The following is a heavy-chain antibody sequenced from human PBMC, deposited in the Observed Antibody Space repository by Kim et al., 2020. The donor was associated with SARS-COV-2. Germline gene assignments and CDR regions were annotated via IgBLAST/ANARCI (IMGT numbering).Heavy chain of an antibody. D-gene: IGHD3-10*01. V-gene: IGHV3-7*01. CDR3: ARVGGLLWFGVYGMDV. J-gene: IGHJ6*01. Sequence: GGSLRLSCAASGFTFSGYWMSWVRQAPGKGLEWVANIKQDGSEKYYVDSVKGRFTISRDNAKNSLYLQMNSLRAEDTAVYYCARVGGLLWFGVYGMDVWG. CDR2: IKQDGSEK. CDR1: GFTFSGYW.